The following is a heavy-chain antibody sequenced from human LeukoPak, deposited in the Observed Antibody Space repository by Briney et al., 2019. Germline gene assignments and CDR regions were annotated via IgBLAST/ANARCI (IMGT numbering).Heavy chain of an antibody. V-gene: IGHV4-39*07. CDR1: GDSINNNVYY. J-gene: IGHJ4*02. Sequence: SETLSPTCTVSGDSINNNVYYWGWIRQPPGKGLEWIAIISYSGTTYYNPSLKTRATISIDTSKNQFSLKLSSVTAADTAVYYCARRLIRDLWFGELSFVYFDYWGQGTLVTVSS. CDR3: ARRLIRDLWFGELSFVYFDY. D-gene: IGHD3-10*01. CDR2: ISYSGTT.